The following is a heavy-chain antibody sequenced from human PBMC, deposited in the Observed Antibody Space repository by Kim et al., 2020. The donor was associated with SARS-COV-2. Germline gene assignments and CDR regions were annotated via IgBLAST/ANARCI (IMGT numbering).Heavy chain of an antibody. CDR2: IWYDGSNK. Sequence: GGSLRLSCAASGFTFSSYGMHWVRQAPGKGLEWVAVIWYDGSNKYYADSVKGRFTISRDNSKNTLYLQMNSLRAEDTAVYYCARDMAVYIAAAGPSRGYYGMDVWGQGTTVTVSS. J-gene: IGHJ6*02. D-gene: IGHD6-13*01. CDR1: GFTFSSYG. CDR3: ARDMAVYIAAAGPSRGYYGMDV. V-gene: IGHV3-33*01.